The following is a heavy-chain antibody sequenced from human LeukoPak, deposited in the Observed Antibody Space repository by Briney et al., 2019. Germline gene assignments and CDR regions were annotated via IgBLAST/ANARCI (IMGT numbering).Heavy chain of an antibody. CDR1: GFTFSSYW. CDR3: ARGKTGDS. V-gene: IGHV3-23*01. J-gene: IGHJ4*02. Sequence: PGGSLRLSCAASGFTFSSYWISWVRQAPGKGLEWVSATSGSDGTTYYADSVKGRFTISRDNSKNTLYLQMDSLRAEDTAVYYCARGKTGDSWGQGTLVTVSS. D-gene: IGHD7-27*01. CDR2: TSGSDGTT.